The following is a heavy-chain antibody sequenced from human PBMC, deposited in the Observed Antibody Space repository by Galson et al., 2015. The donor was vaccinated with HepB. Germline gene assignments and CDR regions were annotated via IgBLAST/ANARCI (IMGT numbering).Heavy chain of an antibody. V-gene: IGHV3-64*01. Sequence: SLRLSCAASRFTFSTYAMHWVRQAPGKGLEYISGISSNGGSTYYANSVKGRFTISRDNSKNTLYLQMGSLRAEDMALYYCARVKVEATLVDYWGQGTLVTVSS. CDR3: ARVKVEATLVDY. D-gene: IGHD1-26*01. J-gene: IGHJ4*02. CDR2: ISSNGGST. CDR1: RFTFSTYA.